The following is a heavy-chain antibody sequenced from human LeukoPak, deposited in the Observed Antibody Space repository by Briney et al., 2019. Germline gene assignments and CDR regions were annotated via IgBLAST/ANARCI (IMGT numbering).Heavy chain of an antibody. D-gene: IGHD6-6*01. CDR2: IYPGDSDT. CDR3: ASFKDSSSDY. J-gene: IGHJ4*02. CDR1: EYSFTSYW. Sequence: GESGQVSCKGSEYSFTSYWIGWVRQMPGKGLEWMGIIYPGDSDTRYSPSFQGQVTISADQSISTAYLQWSSLKASDTAMYYCASFKDSSSDYWGQGTVVTVFS. V-gene: IGHV5-51*01.